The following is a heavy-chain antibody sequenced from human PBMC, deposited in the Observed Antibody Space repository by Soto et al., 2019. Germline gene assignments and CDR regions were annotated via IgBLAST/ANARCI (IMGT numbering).Heavy chain of an antibody. CDR2: IIPIFGTA. J-gene: IGHJ6*02. CDR1: GGTFSSYA. Sequence: QVQLVQSGAEVKKPGSSVKVSCKASGGTFSSYAISWVRQAPGQGLEWMGGIIPIFGTANYAQKLQGRVTINADEATSTAYMELSSLSSEDTAVYYCARELQYYDSSGSYFAHYYYYGMDVLGQGTTVTVYS. CDR3: ARELQYYDSSGSYFAHYYYYGMDV. V-gene: IGHV1-69*01. D-gene: IGHD3-22*01.